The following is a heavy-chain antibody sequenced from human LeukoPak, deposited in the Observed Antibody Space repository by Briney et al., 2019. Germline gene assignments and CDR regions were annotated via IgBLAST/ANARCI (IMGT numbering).Heavy chain of an antibody. CDR1: GFTFSSYA. V-gene: IGHV3-23*01. CDR3: ARDYSPYSSTQVPHY. CDR2: ISGSGGST. Sequence: GGSLRLSCAASGFTFSSYAMSWVRQAPGKGLEWVSAISGSGGSTYYADSVKGRFTISRDNSKNTLYLQMNSLRAEDTAVYYCARDYSPYSSTQVPHYWGQGTLVTVSS. J-gene: IGHJ4*02. D-gene: IGHD6-13*01.